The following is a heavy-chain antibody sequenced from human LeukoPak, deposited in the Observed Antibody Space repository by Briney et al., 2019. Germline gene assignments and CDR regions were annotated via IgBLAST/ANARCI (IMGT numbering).Heavy chain of an antibody. CDR1: GYTFTGYY. Sequence: ASVKVSCKASGYTFTGYYMHWVRQAPGQGLEWMGWINPNSGGTNYAQKFQGRVTMTRDTSISTAYMELSRLRSDDTAVYYCARDSIIRRLAAAGRHDYWGQGTLVTVSS. V-gene: IGHV1-2*02. CDR3: ARDSIIRRLAAAGRHDY. D-gene: IGHD6-13*01. CDR2: INPNSGGT. J-gene: IGHJ4*02.